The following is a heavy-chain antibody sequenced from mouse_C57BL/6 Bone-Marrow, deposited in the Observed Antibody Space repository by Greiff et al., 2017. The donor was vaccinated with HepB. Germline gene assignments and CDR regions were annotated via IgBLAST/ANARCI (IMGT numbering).Heavy chain of an antibody. CDR1: GYTFTDYN. J-gene: IGHJ2*01. V-gene: IGHV1-18*01. CDR3: ARMGYYYGSSYVEDFDY. D-gene: IGHD1-1*01. CDR2: INPNNGGT. Sequence: EVQLQQSGPELVKPGASVKIPCKASGYTFTDYNMEWVKQSHGKSLEWIGDINPNNGGTIYNQKFKGKATLTVDKSSSTAYMELRSLTSEDTAVYYCARMGYYYGSSYVEDFDYWGQGTTLTVSS.